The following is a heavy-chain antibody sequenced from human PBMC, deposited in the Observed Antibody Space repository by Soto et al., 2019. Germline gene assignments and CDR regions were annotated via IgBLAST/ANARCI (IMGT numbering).Heavy chain of an antibody. J-gene: IGHJ6*02. CDR1: GFTFSSYG. CDR3: AKLAPLPDSSSWYDRYYYYGMDV. V-gene: IGHV3-30*18. CDR2: ISYDGSNK. Sequence: QVPLVESGGGVVQPGRSLRLSCAASGFTFSSYGMHWVRQAPGKGLEWVAVISYDGSNKYYADSVKGRFTISRDNSKNTLYLQMNSLRAEDTAVYYCAKLAPLPDSSSWYDRYYYYGMDVWGQGTTVTVSS. D-gene: IGHD6-13*01.